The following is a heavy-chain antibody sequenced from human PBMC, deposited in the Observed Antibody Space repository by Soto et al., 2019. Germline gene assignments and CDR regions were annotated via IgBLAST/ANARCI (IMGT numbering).Heavy chain of an antibody. Sequence: ASVKVSCKASGGTFSSYAISWVRQAPGQGLEWMGGIIPIFGTANYAQKFQGRVTITADESTSTAYMELSSLRSEDTAVYYCARSPGPATYNWFDPWGQGTLVTVSS. J-gene: IGHJ5*02. CDR3: ARSPGPATYNWFDP. D-gene: IGHD2-2*01. CDR1: GGTFSSYA. V-gene: IGHV1-69*13. CDR2: IIPIFGTA.